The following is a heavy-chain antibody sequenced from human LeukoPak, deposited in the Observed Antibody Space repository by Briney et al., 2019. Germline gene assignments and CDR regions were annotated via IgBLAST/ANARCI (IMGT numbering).Heavy chain of an antibody. V-gene: IGHV3-21*01. D-gene: IGHD6-19*01. J-gene: IGHJ4*02. CDR3: ARVRIAVAGVFDY. CDR2: ISSRSSYI. CDR1: GFTFSSYS. Sequence: GGSLRLSCEASGFTFSSYSMNWVRQAPGKGLEWVSSISSRSSYIYYADSVKGRFTISRDNAKNSLYLQMNSLRAEDTAVYYCARVRIAVAGVFDYWGQGTLVTGSS.